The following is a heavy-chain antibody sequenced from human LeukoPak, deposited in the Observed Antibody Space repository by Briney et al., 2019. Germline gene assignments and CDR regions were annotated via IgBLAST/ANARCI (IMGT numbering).Heavy chain of an antibody. CDR1: GFTFSSYW. Sequence: GGSLRLSCAASGFTFSSYWMSWVRQAPGKGLEWVANIKQDGSEKYYVDSVKGRFTISRDNSKNTLYLQMNSLRAEDTAVYYCAPGGNAAFDIWGQGTMVTVSS. CDR3: APGGNAAFDI. CDR2: IKQDGSEK. J-gene: IGHJ3*02. V-gene: IGHV3-7*03.